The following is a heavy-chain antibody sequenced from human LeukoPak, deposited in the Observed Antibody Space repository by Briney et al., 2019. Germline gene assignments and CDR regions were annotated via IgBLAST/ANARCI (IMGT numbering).Heavy chain of an antibody. CDR1: GGSISSGY. CDR3: ARGIRVTASLLSVGFYFDD. D-gene: IGHD2-21*02. Sequence: SETLSLTCTVSGGSISSGYWMWLRQPAGKGLEWIGRIYTSGGTRYNPSLRGRVTMSAVTSKNQFSLKLSSVTDADTAVYYCARGIRVTASLLSVGFYFDDWGQGTLVTVSS. CDR2: IYTSGGT. J-gene: IGHJ4*02. V-gene: IGHV4-4*07.